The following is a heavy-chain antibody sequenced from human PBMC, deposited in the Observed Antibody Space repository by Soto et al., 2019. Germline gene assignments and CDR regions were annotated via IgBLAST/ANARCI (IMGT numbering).Heavy chain of an antibody. CDR2: INTDGSTT. Sequence: EVQLVESGGGLVQPGGSLRLSCAASEFTFNNYWMHWVRQVPGKGLEWVSRINTDGSTTNYADSVMGRFTISRDNADNTVYLQMSSLRAEDTAVYYCARGIYLMYGLDVWGQGATVTASS. J-gene: IGHJ6*02. D-gene: IGHD3-16*02. V-gene: IGHV3-74*01. CDR1: EFTFNNYW. CDR3: ARGIYLMYGLDV.